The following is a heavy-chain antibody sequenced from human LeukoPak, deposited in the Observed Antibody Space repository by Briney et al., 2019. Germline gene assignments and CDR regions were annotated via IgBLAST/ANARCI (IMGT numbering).Heavy chain of an antibody. CDR3: ARDRRQQLENWFDP. Sequence: SVKVSCKASGGTFSNYVMSWVRQAPGQGLEWMGGIIPIFDTANYAQKFQGRVTITADKSTSTAYMELSSLRSEDTAVYYCARDRRQQLENWFDPWGQGTLATVSS. V-gene: IGHV1-69*06. J-gene: IGHJ5*02. CDR2: IIPIFDTA. D-gene: IGHD6-13*01. CDR1: GGTFSNYV.